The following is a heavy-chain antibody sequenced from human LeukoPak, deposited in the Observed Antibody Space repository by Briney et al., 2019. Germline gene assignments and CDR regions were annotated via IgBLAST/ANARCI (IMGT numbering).Heavy chain of an antibody. CDR3: AKDRGSWSYGGFDY. CDR1: GFTFSSYG. Sequence: QPGGSLRLSCAASGFTFSSYGMHWVRQAPGKGLEWVAFIRYDGSNKYYADSVKGRFTISRDNSKNTLYLQMNSLRAEDTAVYYCAKDRGSWSYGGFDYWGQGILVTVSS. V-gene: IGHV3-30*02. D-gene: IGHD1-26*01. J-gene: IGHJ4*02. CDR2: IRYDGSNK.